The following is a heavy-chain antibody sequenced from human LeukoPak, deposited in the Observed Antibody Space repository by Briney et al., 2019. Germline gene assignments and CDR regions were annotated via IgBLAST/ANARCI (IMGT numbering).Heavy chain of an antibody. Sequence: SETLSLTCTVSGGSISSYYWSWLRQPAGKGLEWIGRIYTSGSTNYSPSLKSRVTMSVDTSKNQFSLKLSSVTAADTAVYYCARDSSSWYSNFDYWGQGTLVTVSS. CDR3: ARDSSSWYSNFDY. CDR1: GGSISSYY. V-gene: IGHV4-4*07. J-gene: IGHJ4*02. CDR2: IYTSGST. D-gene: IGHD6-13*01.